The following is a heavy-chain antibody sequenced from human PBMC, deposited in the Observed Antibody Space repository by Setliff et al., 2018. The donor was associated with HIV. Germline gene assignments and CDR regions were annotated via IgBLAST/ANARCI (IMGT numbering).Heavy chain of an antibody. J-gene: IGHJ3*02. V-gene: IGHV4-59*08. CDR3: ASSRGRYYGSVRAFDI. CDR2: IYYSGNT. CDR1: GGSISSYY. D-gene: IGHD3-10*01. Sequence: SETLSLTCTVSGGSISSYYWSWVRQPPGKGLEWIGYIYYSGNTHYNPSLKSRVTMSVDTSKNQFSLKLSSETAADTAVYYCASSRGRYYGSVRAFDIWGQGTMVTVSS.